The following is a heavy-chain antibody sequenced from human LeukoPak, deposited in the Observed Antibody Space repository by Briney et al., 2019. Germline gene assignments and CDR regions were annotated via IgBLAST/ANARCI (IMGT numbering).Heavy chain of an antibody. CDR2: ISGSGGST. J-gene: IGHJ4*02. CDR3: AKDITGSYYYFDY. V-gene: IGHV3-23*01. CDR1: GFTFSSYA. Sequence: PGGSLRLSRAASGFTFSSYAMSWVRQAPGKGLEWVSAISGSGGSTYYADSVKGRFTISRDNSKNTLYLQMNSLRAEDTAVYYCAKDITGSYYYFDYWGQGTLVTVSS. D-gene: IGHD1-26*01.